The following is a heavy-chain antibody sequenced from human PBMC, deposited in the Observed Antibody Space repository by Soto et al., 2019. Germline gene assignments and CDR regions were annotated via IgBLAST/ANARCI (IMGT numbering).Heavy chain of an antibody. D-gene: IGHD2-2*01. CDR1: GGSISSSSYY. Sequence: SETLSLTCTVSGGSISSSSYYWGWIRQPPGKGLEWIGSIYYSGSTYYNPSLKSRVTISVDTSKNQFSLKLSSVTAADTAVYYCARHARYCSSTSCYGVYYYGMDVWGQGTTVT. CDR2: IYYSGST. V-gene: IGHV4-39*01. CDR3: ARHARYCSSTSCYGVYYYGMDV. J-gene: IGHJ6*02.